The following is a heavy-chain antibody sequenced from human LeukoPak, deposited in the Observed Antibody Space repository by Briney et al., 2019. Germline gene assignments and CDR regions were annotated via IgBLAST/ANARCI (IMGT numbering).Heavy chain of an antibody. CDR3: ARDLYVYMDV. CDR1: GGSISSYY. V-gene: IGHV4-59*01. J-gene: IGHJ6*03. D-gene: IGHD3-16*01. CDR2: MYYSGST. Sequence: SETLSLTCTVSGGSISSYYWSWIRQPPGKGLEWIGDMYYSGSTNYNPSLKSRVTISVDMSKNQVSLKLSSVTAADTAVYYCARDLYVYMDVWGKGTTVTVSS.